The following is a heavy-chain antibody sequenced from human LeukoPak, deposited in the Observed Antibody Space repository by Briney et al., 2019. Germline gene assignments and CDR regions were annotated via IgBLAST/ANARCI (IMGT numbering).Heavy chain of an antibody. J-gene: IGHJ4*02. D-gene: IGHD2/OR15-2a*01. V-gene: IGHV3-23*01. CDR3: AIQANGYYFPFDW. CDR1: GFTFNRFA. Sequence: GGSLRLSCAASGFTFNRFAINWVHQAPGKGLEWVSSISGGGTTTQYADSVKGRFSISRDNSKNTLSLQMDSLRTEDTAVYYCAIQANGYYFPFDWWGQGTLVTVSS. CDR2: ISGGGTTT.